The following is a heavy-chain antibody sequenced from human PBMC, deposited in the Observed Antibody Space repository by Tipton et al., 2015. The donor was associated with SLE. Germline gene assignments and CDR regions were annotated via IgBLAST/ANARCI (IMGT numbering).Heavy chain of an antibody. J-gene: IGHJ4*02. CDR2: IKQDGSEK. CDR3: ARGIVAAFFY. Sequence: SLRLSCAASGSTFSSYWMSWVRQAPGKGLEWVANIKQDGSEKYYVDSVKGRFTISRDNAKNSLYLQMNSLRAEDTAVYYCARGIVAAFFYWGQGTLVTVSS. CDR1: GSTFSSYW. V-gene: IGHV3-7*01. D-gene: IGHD6-6*01.